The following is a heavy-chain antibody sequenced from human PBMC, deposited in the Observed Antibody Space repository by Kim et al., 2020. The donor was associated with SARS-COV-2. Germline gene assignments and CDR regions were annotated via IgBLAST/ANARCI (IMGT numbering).Heavy chain of an antibody. J-gene: IGHJ5*02. V-gene: IGHV4-30-4*01. Sequence: SETLSLTCTVSGGPISSGDYYWSWIRQPPGKGLEWIGYIYYSGSTYYNPSLKSRVTISVDTSKNQFSLKLSSVTAADTAVYYCARTKRITIFGVVQWFDPWGQGTLVTVSS. CDR3: ARTKRITIFGVVQWFDP. D-gene: IGHD3-3*01. CDR2: IYYSGST. CDR1: GGPISSGDYY.